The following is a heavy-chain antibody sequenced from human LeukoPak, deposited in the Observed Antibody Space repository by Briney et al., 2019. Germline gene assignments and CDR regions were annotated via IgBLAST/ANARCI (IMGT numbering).Heavy chain of an antibody. Sequence: PETLSLTCAAYGGSFSGYYWSWIRQPPGKGLEWIGEINHSGSTNYNPSLKSRVTISVDTSKNQFSLKLSSVTAADTAVYYCARRAAAGTSLDYRGQGTL. V-gene: IGHV4-34*01. CDR3: ARRAAAGTSLDY. J-gene: IGHJ4*02. CDR1: GGSFSGYY. D-gene: IGHD6-13*01. CDR2: INHSGST.